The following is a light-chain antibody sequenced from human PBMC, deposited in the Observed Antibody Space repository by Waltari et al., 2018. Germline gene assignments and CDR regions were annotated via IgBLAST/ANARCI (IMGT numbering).Light chain of an antibody. CDR3: SSYTSSSTYV. CDR1: SSDVGAYDL. J-gene: IGLJ1*01. CDR2: AVT. Sequence: QSALTQPASVSGSPGQSITIPCTGTSSDVGAYDLVSWYQQHPGKAPKLLIYAVTSRPSGISDHFSGSTSGNTASLTISGLQTEDEADYYCSSYTSSSTYVFGTGTKVTVL. V-gene: IGLV2-14*03.